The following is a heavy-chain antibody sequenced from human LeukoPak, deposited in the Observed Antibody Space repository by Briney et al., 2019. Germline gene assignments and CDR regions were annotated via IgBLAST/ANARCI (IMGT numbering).Heavy chain of an antibody. V-gene: IGHV4-30-4*01. CDR2: IYYSGST. CDR1: GGSISSGDYY. D-gene: IGHD3-16*02. J-gene: IGHJ5*02. Sequence: SQTLSLSCTVSGGSISSGDYYWSWIRQPPGKGLEWIGYIYYSGSTYYTPSLKSRVTISVDTSKNQFSLKLSSVTAADTAVYYCAREDRLPAFGPWGQGTLVTVSS. CDR3: AREDRLPAFGP.